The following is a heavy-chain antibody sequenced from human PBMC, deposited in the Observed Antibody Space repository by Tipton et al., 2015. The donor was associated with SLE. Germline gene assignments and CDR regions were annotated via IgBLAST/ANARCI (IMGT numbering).Heavy chain of an antibody. CDR3: ASSLLWGLDY. V-gene: IGHV3-30*04. Sequence: SLRLSCAASGFTFSSYAMHWVRQAPGKGLEWVAVISYDGSNRYYADSVKGRFTISRDNSKNTLYLQMNSLRPEDTAVYYCASSLLWGLDYWGQGTLVTVSS. CDR2: ISYDGSNR. CDR1: GFTFSSYA. J-gene: IGHJ4*02. D-gene: IGHD7-27*01.